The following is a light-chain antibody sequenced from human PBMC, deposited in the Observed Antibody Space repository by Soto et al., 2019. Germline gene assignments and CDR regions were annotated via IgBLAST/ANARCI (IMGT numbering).Light chain of an antibody. J-gene: IGKJ4*01. CDR1: QSLLHSDGYNY. CDR2: LGS. V-gene: IGKV2-28*01. Sequence: DIVMTQSPLFLPVTPGEPASISCRSSQSLLHSDGYNYLDWFLQRPGQSPQLLIYLGSSRASGVPDRFSGSGSGTDFTLKISRVEAEDVGVYYCMQALQTPLTFGGGTKVDIK. CDR3: MQALQTPLT.